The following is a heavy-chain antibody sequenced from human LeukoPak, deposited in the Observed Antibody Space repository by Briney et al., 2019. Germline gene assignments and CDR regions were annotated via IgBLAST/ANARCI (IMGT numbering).Heavy chain of an antibody. CDR1: GGSISSSKW. J-gene: IGHJ5*02. CDR3: ASCTYYYGSGSRNWFDP. D-gene: IGHD3-10*01. CDR2: IYQRGST. V-gene: IGHV4-4*02. Sequence: SETLSLTCAVSGGSISSSKWWGWVRQPPGKGLEWSGEIYQRGSTNYNPSLKSRVTISVDKSKHQFSLKLSSVTAADTAVYPCASCTYYYGSGSRNWFDPWGQGTLVTVSS.